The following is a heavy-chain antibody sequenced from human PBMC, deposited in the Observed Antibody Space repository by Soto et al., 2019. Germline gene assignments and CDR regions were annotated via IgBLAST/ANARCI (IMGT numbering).Heavy chain of an antibody. Sequence: PSETLSLTCTVSGGSISSSSYYWGWIRQPPGKGLEWIGSIYYSGSTYYNTSLKSRVTISVDTSKNQISLKLSSVTAADTAVYYCARRLYYDSSGFEGGGMDVWGQGTTVT. J-gene: IGHJ6*02. V-gene: IGHV4-39*01. CDR2: IYYSGST. D-gene: IGHD3-22*01. CDR3: ARRLYYDSSGFEGGGMDV. CDR1: GGSISSSSYY.